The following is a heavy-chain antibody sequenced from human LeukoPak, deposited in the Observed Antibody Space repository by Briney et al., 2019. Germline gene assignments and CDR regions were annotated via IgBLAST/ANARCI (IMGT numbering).Heavy chain of an antibody. CDR1: GYTLTELS. V-gene: IGHV1-24*01. J-gene: IGHJ5*02. CDR3: ATLVFLGLYYDFWSGYSS. D-gene: IGHD3-3*01. CDR2: FDPEDGET. Sequence: ASVKVSCKVSGYTLTELSMHWVRQAPGKGLEWMGGFDPEDGETIYAQKFQGRVTMTEDTSTDTAYMELSSLRSEDTAVYYCATLVFLGLYYDFWSGYSSWGQGTLVTVSS.